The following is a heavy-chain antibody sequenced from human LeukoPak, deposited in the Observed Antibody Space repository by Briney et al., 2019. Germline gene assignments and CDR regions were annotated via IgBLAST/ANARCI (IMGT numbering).Heavy chain of an antibody. J-gene: IGHJ1*01. Sequence: PSETLSLTWTVSGGSISSSSYYWGWIRQPPGKGLEWIGSIYYSGSTYYNTSLKSRVTISVDTSRHQFCLKLSSVTAADTAVYYCARGPRRWLPQGWASGYFQHWGQGTLVTVSS. D-gene: IGHD5-24*01. V-gene: IGHV4-39*01. CDR3: ARGPRRWLPQGWASGYFQH. CDR1: GGSISSSSYY. CDR2: IYYSGST.